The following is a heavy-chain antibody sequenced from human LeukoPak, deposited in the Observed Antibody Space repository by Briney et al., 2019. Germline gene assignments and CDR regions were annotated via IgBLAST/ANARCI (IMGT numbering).Heavy chain of an antibody. J-gene: IGHJ5*02. CDR3: VLLWFGTPFDP. V-gene: IGHV3-23*01. Sequence: GGSLRLSCAASGFTFSSYAMSWVRQAPGKGLEWVSAISGSGGSTYYADSVKGRFTISRDNSKNTLYLQMNGLGAEDTAVYYCVLLWFGTPFDPWGQGTLVTVSS. CDR1: GFTFSSYA. CDR2: ISGSGGST. D-gene: IGHD3-10*01.